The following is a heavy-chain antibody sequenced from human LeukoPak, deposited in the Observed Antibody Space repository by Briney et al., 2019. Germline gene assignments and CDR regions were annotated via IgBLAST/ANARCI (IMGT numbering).Heavy chain of an antibody. CDR1: GYTFTGYY. CDR2: INPNSGGT. J-gene: IGHJ3*02. CDR3: ATTVLRFLEWPSGIFDI. V-gene: IGHV1-2*02. Sequence: ASVKASCKASGYTFTGYYMHWVRQAPGQGLEWMGWINPNSGGTNYAQKFQGRVTMTEDTSTDTAYMELSSLRSEDTAVYYCATTVLRFLEWPSGIFDIWGQGTMVTVSS. D-gene: IGHD3-3*01.